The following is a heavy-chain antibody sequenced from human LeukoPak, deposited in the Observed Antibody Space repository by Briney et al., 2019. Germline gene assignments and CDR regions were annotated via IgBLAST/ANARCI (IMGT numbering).Heavy chain of an antibody. J-gene: IGHJ4*02. CDR2: ISAYNGNT. CDR3: ARYLGAYYDFWSGPLIFDY. Sequence: GASVKVSCKASGYTFTSYGISWVRQAPGQGLEWMGWISAYNGNTNYAQKLQGRVTMTTDTSTSTAYMELRSLRSDDTAVYYCARYLGAYYDFWSGPLIFDYWGQGTLVTVSS. D-gene: IGHD3-3*01. CDR1: GYTFTSYG. V-gene: IGHV1-18*01.